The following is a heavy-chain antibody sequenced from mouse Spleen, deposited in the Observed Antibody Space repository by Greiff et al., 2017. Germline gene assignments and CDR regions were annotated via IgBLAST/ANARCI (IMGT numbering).Heavy chain of an antibody. CDR1: GFTFSDYG. Sequence: EVKVVESGGGLVKPGGSLKLSCAASGFTFSDYGMHWVRQAPEKGLEWVATISNGGVSTYYPDNVKGRFTISRDNAKNTLYLQMSSLKSEDTAMYYCTRRGDVGFAYWGQGTLVTVSA. J-gene: IGHJ3*01. CDR3: TRRGDVGFAY. D-gene: IGHD3-3*01. CDR2: ISNGGVST. V-gene: IGHV5-17*03.